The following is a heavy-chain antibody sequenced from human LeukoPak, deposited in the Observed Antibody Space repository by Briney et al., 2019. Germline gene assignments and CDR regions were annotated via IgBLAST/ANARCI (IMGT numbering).Heavy chain of an antibody. CDR2: IIPIFGTA. D-gene: IGHD4-17*01. CDR3: ARASASPTTVTYYFDY. V-gene: IGHV1-69*01. J-gene: IGHJ4*02. Sequence: ASVKVSCKASGGTFSSYAISWVRQAPGQGLEWMGGIIPIFGTANYAQKFQGRVTITADESTGTAYMELSSLRSEDTAVYYCARASASPTTVTYYFDYWGQGTLVTVSS. CDR1: GGTFSSYA.